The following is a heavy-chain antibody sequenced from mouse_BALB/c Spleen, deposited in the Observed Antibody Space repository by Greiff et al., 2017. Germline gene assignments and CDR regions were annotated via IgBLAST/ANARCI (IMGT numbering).Heavy chain of an antibody. CDR1: GFTFSSFG. J-gene: IGHJ4*01. CDR2: ISSGSSTI. CDR3: ARFLPSLRAMDY. D-gene: IGHD1-2*01. Sequence: EVQLVESGGGLVQPGGSRKLSCAASGFTFSSFGMHWVRQAPEKGLEWVAYISSGSSTIYYADTVKGRFTISRDNPKNTLFLQMTSLRSEDTAMYYCARFLPSLRAMDYWGQGTSVTVSS. V-gene: IGHV5-17*02.